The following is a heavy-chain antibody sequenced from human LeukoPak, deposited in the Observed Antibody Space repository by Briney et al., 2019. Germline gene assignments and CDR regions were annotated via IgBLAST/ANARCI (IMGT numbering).Heavy chain of an antibody. CDR2: IYYSGST. D-gene: IGHD6-19*01. CDR3: ARPYSSGWYYFDY. J-gene: IGHJ4*02. CDR1: GFTFSSYW. V-gene: IGHV4-39*01. Sequence: GSLRLSCAASGFTFSSYWMHWVRQAPGKGLEWIGSIYYSGSTYYNPSLKSRVTISVDTSKNQFSLKLSSVTAADTAVYYCARPYSSGWYYFDYWGQGTLVTVSS.